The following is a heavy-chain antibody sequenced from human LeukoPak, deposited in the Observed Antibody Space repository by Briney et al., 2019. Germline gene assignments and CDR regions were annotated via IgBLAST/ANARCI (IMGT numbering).Heavy chain of an antibody. Sequence: ASVKVSCRASGYTFTSYYMHWVRQAPGQGLEWMGIINPSGGSTSYAQKFQGRVTMTRDTSTSTVYMELSSLRSEDTAVYYCARLSEQVASRYYYYYMDVWGKGTTVTVSS. V-gene: IGHV1-46*01. D-gene: IGHD6-6*01. CDR3: ARLSEQVASRYYYYYMDV. CDR1: GYTFTSYY. J-gene: IGHJ6*03. CDR2: INPSGGST.